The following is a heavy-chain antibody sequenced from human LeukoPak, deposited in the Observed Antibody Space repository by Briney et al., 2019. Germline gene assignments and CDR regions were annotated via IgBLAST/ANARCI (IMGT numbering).Heavy chain of an antibody. V-gene: IGHV3-53*01. Sequence: WXRRXXXXXLEWVXXIYSRGSTYYADSVKGRFTISRDNSKNTLYLQMNSLRAEDTAVYYCARRGYCSSTSCYNEDYWGQGTLVTVSS. D-gene: IGHD2-2*01. J-gene: IGHJ4*02. CDR2: IYSRGST. CDR3: ARRGYCSSTSCYNEDY.